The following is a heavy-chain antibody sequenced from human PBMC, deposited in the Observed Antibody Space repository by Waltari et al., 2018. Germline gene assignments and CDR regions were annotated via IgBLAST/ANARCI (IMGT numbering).Heavy chain of an antibody. CDR3: ARAAPEYYYDSSGRFTFDY. V-gene: IGHV1-69*13. J-gene: IGHJ4*02. CDR1: GCPFRRYA. Sequence: QVQLVQSGAEVKKPGSSVKVSCKASGCPFRRYAISWVRPAPGQGLEWMGWIIPIFGTANYAQKFQGRVTITADESTSTAYMELSSLRSEDTAVYYCARAAPEYYYDSSGRFTFDYWGQGTLVTVSS. D-gene: IGHD3-22*01. CDR2: IIPIFGTA.